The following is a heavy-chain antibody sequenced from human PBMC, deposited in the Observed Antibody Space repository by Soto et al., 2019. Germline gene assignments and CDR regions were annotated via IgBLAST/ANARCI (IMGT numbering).Heavy chain of an antibody. CDR1: GGTFSSYT. CDR2: IIPILGIA. J-gene: IGHJ4*02. Sequence: QVQLVQSGAEVKKPGSSVKVSCKASGGTFSSYTISWVRQAPGQGLEWVGRIIPILGIANYAQKFQGRVTITADKSTSTAYMELSSLRSEDTAVYYCARDTKGVTTLIYYWGQGTQVTVSS. CDR3: ARDTKGVTTLIYY. V-gene: IGHV1-69*08. D-gene: IGHD4-17*01.